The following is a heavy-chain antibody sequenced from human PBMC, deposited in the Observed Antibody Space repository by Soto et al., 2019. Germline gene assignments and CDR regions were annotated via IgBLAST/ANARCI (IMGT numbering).Heavy chain of an antibody. CDR1: GFTFSSHA. CDR2: IHGTRSII. J-gene: IGHJ4*02. V-gene: IGHV3-48*02. Sequence: EVQLVESGGGLVQPGGSLKLSCAVSGFTFSSHAMTWVRQAPGKGLEWVAYIHGTRSIIYYADSVKGRFTISRDNAKKSLYLQMDGLRDEDTALYYCARDARNADYDYWGQGTLVTVSS. D-gene: IGHD3-16*01. CDR3: ARDARNADYDY.